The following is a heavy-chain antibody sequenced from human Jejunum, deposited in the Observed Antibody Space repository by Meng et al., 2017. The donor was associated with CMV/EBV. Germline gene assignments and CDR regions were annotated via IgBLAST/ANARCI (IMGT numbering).Heavy chain of an antibody. D-gene: IGHD1-1*01. CDR3: ARAPGVTTVDS. J-gene: IGHJ4*02. CDR1: GLTVTSTV. V-gene: IGHV3-53*01. Sequence: CVASGLTVTSTVMTWVRQAPGKGLEWVSVIYGNDLTFYADSVKGRFTISRDKSKNTLYLQMDSLTVEDSAVYFCARAPGVTTVDSWGQGTLVTVSS. CDR2: IYGNDLT.